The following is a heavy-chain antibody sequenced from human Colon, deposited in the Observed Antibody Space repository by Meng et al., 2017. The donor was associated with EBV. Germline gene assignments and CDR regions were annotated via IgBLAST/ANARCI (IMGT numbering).Heavy chain of an antibody. CDR2: IDDSGST. CDR3: ARGKQDAWELLAY. J-gene: IGHJ4*02. V-gene: IGHV4-4*02. D-gene: IGHD1-26*01. CDR1: GVSISSNIR. Sequence: GPLTESGAGRVKPSGTLSLPCGVSGVSISSNIRWTWVRQPPGKGLEWIGDIDDSGSTNYNPSLNSRISISLDKSKNHFSLKVNSVTAADTAVYYCARGKQDAWELLAYWGQGALVTVSS.